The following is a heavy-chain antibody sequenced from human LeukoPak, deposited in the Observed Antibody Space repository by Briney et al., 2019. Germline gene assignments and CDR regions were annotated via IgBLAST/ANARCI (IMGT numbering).Heavy chain of an antibody. CDR2: IGGSGSST. J-gene: IGHJ2*01. D-gene: IGHD1-1*01. CDR3: AKDASERYKGWYFDL. Sequence: GGSLRLSCAASGFTFSSYAMSWVRQAPGKGLEWVSAIGGSGSSTCYADSVKGRFTISRDNSENTLYLQMNSLRADDTAVYYCAKDASERYKGWYFDLWGRGTLVTVSS. V-gene: IGHV3-23*01. CDR1: GFTFSSYA.